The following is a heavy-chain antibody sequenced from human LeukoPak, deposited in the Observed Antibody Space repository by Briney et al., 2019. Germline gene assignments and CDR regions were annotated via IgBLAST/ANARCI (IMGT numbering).Heavy chain of an antibody. J-gene: IGHJ4*02. Sequence: GGSLRLSCAASGFTFSSYWMHWVRQAPGKGLVWVSRINSDGSSTSYADSVKGRFTISRDNSKNTLYLQMNSLRAEDTAVYYCAKDDEVEAVSGSFDYWGQGTLVTVSS. CDR3: AKDDEVEAVSGSFDY. V-gene: IGHV3-74*01. CDR1: GFTFSSYW. CDR2: INSDGSST. D-gene: IGHD6-19*01.